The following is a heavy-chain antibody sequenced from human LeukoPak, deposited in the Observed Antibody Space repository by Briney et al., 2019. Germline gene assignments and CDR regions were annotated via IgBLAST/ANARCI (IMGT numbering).Heavy chain of an antibody. V-gene: IGHV4-34*01. J-gene: IGHJ4*02. CDR3: ARGRGYYYGSGKPSSSYFDY. D-gene: IGHD3-10*01. CDR1: GGSFSGDY. Sequence: PSETLSLTCAVYGGSFSGDYWSWIRQPPGKGLEWIGEINHSGSTNYNPSLKSRVTISVDTSKNQFSLKLSSVTAADTAVYYCARGRGYYYGSGKPSSSYFDYWGQGTLVTVSS. CDR2: INHSGST.